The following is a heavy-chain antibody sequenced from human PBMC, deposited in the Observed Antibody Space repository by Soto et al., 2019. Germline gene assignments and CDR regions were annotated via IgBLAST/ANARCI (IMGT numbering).Heavy chain of an antibody. Sequence: QLQLQESGSGLVKPSQTLSLTCAVSGVSISSDGYSWSWIRQPPGKGLEWIGFIYQSGSTYYNPSLQRRGTMSVDRSKNQFSLKLTSVPAADTAVYYCARAYYDFWTSYHYGMDVWGQGTTVTVSS. CDR2: IYQSGST. D-gene: IGHD3-3*01. CDR3: ARAYYDFWTSYHYGMDV. CDR1: GVSISSDGYS. V-gene: IGHV4-30-2*01. J-gene: IGHJ6*02.